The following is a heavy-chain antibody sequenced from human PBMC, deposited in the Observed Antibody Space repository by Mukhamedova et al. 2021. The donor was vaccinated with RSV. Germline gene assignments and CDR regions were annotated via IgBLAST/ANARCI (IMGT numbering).Heavy chain of an antibody. V-gene: IGHV3-49*02. CDR3: TRPKWFGELLLDY. Sequence: ATEYAASVKGRFTISRDDSKSIPYLQMNSLKTEDSAVYYCTRPKWFGELLLDYWGQGTLVTVSS. D-gene: IGHD3-10*01. CDR2: AT. J-gene: IGHJ4*02.